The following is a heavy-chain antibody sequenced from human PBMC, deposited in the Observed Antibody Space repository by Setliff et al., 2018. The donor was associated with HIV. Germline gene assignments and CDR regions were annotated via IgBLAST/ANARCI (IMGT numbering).Heavy chain of an antibody. D-gene: IGHD3-22*01. Sequence: PSETLSLTCTVSGGSISSGRYYWSWIRQPAGKGLEWIGHIYTSGSTNYNPSLKSRVTISVDRSKNQFSLNLSSVTAADTALYYCASLFHDTSAPWLYYFDYWGQGTQVTVSS. J-gene: IGHJ4*02. V-gene: IGHV4-61*09. CDR3: ASLFHDTSAPWLYYFDY. CDR2: IYTSGST. CDR1: GGSISSGRYY.